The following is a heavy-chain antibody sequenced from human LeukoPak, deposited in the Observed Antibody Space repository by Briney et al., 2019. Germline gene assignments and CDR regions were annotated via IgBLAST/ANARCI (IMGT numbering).Heavy chain of an antibody. CDR2: ISGSGGST. Sequence: GGSLRLSCAASGFTFSSYAMSWVRQAPGKGLEWVSAISGSGGSTYYADSVKGRFTISRDNSKNTLYLQMNSLRAEDTAVYYCAKDGMEQWLVHYPPNYFDYWGQGTRVTVSS. J-gene: IGHJ4*02. CDR3: AKDGMEQWLVHYPPNYFDY. D-gene: IGHD6-19*01. CDR1: GFTFSSYA. V-gene: IGHV3-23*01.